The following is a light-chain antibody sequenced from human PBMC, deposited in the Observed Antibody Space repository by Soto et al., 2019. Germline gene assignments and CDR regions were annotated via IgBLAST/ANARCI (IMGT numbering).Light chain of an antibody. CDR1: SSDVGGYNS. CDR3: SSYTTSHTLV. Sequence: QSVLSQPASVSGSPGQSITVSCTGTSSDVGGYNSVSWYQQHPGKAPKLMIYDVTNRPSGVSDRFSGSKSGNTASLTISGLQAEDEADFYCSSYTTSHTLVFGTGT. J-gene: IGLJ1*01. V-gene: IGLV2-14*01. CDR2: DVT.